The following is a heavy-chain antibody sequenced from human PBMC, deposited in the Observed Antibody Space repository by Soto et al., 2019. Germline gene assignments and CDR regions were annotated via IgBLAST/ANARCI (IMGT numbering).Heavy chain of an antibody. Sequence: ASVNVSCKVSGYTLTELSMHWVRQAPGKGLEWMGGFDPEDGETIYAQKFQGRVTMTEDTSTDTAYMELISLRAEDTAVYYCATGRDFWSGSHDLENTWGMDVWGQGTTVTVSS. CDR3: ATGRDFWSGSHDLENTWGMDV. V-gene: IGHV1-24*01. J-gene: IGHJ6*02. D-gene: IGHD3-3*01. CDR1: GYTLTELS. CDR2: FDPEDGET.